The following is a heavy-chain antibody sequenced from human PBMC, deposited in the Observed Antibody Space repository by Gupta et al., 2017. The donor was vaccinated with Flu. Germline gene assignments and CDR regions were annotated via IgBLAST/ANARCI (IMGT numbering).Heavy chain of an antibody. CDR1: N. V-gene: IGHV3-21*01. CDR3: ARTPYDDSGYYHPFDY. CDR2: IDSSGSYI. J-gene: IGHJ4*02. D-gene: IGHD3-22*01. Sequence: NMHWVRQAPGKGLEWVSTIDSSGSYIYYADPVKGRFTASRDNAKNSLFLQMNSLRAEDTAMYYCARTPYDDSGYYHPFDYWGQGSLVTVSS.